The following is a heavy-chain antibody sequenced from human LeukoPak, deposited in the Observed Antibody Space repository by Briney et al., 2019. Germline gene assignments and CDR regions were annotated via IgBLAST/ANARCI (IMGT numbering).Heavy chain of an antibody. V-gene: IGHV1-8*01. CDR2: MSPNSGET. Sequence: ASVKVSCKASGYTFTSYDINWVRQATGQGLEWMGWMSPNSGETGYAPKFQGRVSMIRSASITTAYMELTNLTFEDTAVYYCARGFGVYSGRGGYGYWFDPWGQGTLVTVFS. J-gene: IGHJ5*02. CDR3: ARGFGVYSGRGGYGYWFDP. D-gene: IGHD3-22*01. CDR1: GYTFTSYD.